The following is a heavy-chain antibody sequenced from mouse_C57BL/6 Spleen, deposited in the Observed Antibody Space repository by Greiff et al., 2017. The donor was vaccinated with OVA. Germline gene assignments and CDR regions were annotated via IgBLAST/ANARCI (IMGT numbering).Heavy chain of an antibody. CDR1: GFTFSSYG. V-gene: IGHV5-6*01. Sequence: EVMLVESGGDIVKPGGSLKLSCAASGFTFSSYGMSWVRQTPDKRLEWVATISSGGSYTYYPDSVKGRFTISRDNAKNTLYLQMSSLKSEDTAMYYCASLLDYWGQGTTLTVSS. CDR2: ISSGGSYT. CDR3: ASLLDY. J-gene: IGHJ2*01.